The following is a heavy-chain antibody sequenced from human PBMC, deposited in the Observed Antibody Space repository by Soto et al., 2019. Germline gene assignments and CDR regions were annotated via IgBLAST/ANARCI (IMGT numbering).Heavy chain of an antibody. CDR2: IRSEATSYAT. Sequence: PGGSLRLSCAASGFTFSGSAMHWVRQASGKGLEWVGRIRSEATSYATAYAASVKGRFTISRDDSNNTAYLQMNSLKTEDTAVYYCTRLAYSSGANRWYYGMDVWGQGTTVTVSS. V-gene: IGHV3-73*01. CDR3: TRLAYSSGANRWYYGMDV. D-gene: IGHD6-19*01. J-gene: IGHJ6*02. CDR1: GFTFSGSA.